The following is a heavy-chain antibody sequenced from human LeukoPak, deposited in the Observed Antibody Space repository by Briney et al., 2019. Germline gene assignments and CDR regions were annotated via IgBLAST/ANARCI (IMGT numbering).Heavy chain of an antibody. D-gene: IGHD6-13*01. CDR1: GYTFTSYY. V-gene: IGHV1-46*01. CDR3: AREYSSSRNYYYGMDV. J-gene: IGHJ6*02. CDR2: INPSGGST. Sequence: GASVKVSCKASGYTFTSYYMHWVRQAPGQGLEWMGVINPSGGSTSYAQKFQGRVTMTRDTSTSTAYMELSSLRSEDTAVYCCAREYSSSRNYYYGMDVWGQGTTVTVSS.